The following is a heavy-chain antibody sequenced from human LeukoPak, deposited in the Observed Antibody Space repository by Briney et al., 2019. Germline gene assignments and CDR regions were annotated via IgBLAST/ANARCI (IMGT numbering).Heavy chain of an antibody. CDR3: ATDRAYMVRGERDNWFDP. CDR2: FDPEDGET. CDR1: GYTLTELS. D-gene: IGHD3-10*01. J-gene: IGHJ5*02. Sequence: ASVKVSCKVSGYTLTELSMHWVRQAPGKGLERMGGFDPEDGETIYAQKFQGRVTMTEDTSTDTAYMELSSLRSEDTAVYYCATDRAYMVRGERDNWFDPWGQGTLVTVSS. V-gene: IGHV1-24*01.